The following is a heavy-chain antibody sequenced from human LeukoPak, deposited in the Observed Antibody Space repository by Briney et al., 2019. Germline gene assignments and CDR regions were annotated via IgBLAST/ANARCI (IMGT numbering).Heavy chain of an antibody. V-gene: IGHV3-21*01. D-gene: IGHD3-22*01. J-gene: IGHJ4*02. Sequence: GGSLRLSCAASGFTFSSYSMNWVRQAPGKGLEWVSFISSSSSYIYYAGSVKGRFTISRDNAKNSLYLQMNSLRAEDTAVYYCARVQLDYYDSSGYPAGVFDYWGQGTLVTVSS. CDR3: ARVQLDYYDSSGYPAGVFDY. CDR2: ISSSSSYI. CDR1: GFTFSSYS.